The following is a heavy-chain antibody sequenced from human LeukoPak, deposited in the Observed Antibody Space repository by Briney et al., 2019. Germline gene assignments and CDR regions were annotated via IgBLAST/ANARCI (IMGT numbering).Heavy chain of an antibody. V-gene: IGHV4-34*01. CDR3: ARRVQDASSSGWSNSAYYFDY. D-gene: IGHD6-19*01. CDR1: GGSFSGYY. J-gene: IGHJ4*02. Sequence: ASETLSLTCAVHGGSFSGYYWSWIRQPPGKGLEWIGEINNSGSTNYNPSLKSRVTISVDTSKNQFSLKLSSVTAADTAVYYCARRVQDASSSGWSNSAYYFDYWGQGTLVTVSS. CDR2: INNSGST.